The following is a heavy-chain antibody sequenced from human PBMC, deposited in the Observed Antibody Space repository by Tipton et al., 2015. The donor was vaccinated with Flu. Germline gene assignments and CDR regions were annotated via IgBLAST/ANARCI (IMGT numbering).Heavy chain of an antibody. CDR1: ENTFSTSD. D-gene: IGHD2/OR15-2a*01. J-gene: IGHJ6*02. CDR2: MNSHSGNP. Sequence: QVQLVQSGAEVKKPGASVKVSCKASENTFSTSDINWVRQAPGQGLEWMGWMNSHSGNPGYAQKFQGRVTMTRDTSISTIYLEISSLRSEDTAVYYCAVPYLNYHHYGLDVWGQGTTVTVSS. CDR3: AVPYLNYHHYGLDV. V-gene: IGHV1-8*01.